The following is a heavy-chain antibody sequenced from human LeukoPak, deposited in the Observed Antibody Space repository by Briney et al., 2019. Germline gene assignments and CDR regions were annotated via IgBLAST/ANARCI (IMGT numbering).Heavy chain of an antibody. J-gene: IGHJ6*03. CDR1: GFTFSSYE. V-gene: IGHV3-21*01. D-gene: IGHD1-26*01. CDR2: ISSSSSYI. Sequence: PGGSLRLSCAASGFTFSSYEMNWVRQAPGKGLEWVSSISSSSSYIYYADSVKGRFTISRDNAKNSLYLQMNSLRAEDTAIYYCARDPYNGNYGDSYYYYMDVWGKGTTVTISS. CDR3: ARDPYNGNYGDSYYYYMDV.